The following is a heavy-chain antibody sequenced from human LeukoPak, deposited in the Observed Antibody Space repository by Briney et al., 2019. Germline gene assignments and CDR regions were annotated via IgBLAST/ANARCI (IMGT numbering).Heavy chain of an antibody. CDR1: GFTFSSYA. CDR3: ARDTAAGYFDY. CDR2: IYSGGST. Sequence: GGSLRLSCAASGFTFSSYAMHWVRQAPGKGLEWVSVIYSGGSTYYADSVKGRFTISRDNSKNTLYLQMNSLRAEDTAVYYCARDTAAGYFDYWGQGTLVTVSS. D-gene: IGHD6-13*01. V-gene: IGHV3-53*01. J-gene: IGHJ4*02.